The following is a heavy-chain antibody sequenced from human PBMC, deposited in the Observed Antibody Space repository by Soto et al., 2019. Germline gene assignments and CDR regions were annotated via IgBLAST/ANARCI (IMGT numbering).Heavy chain of an antibody. CDR2: ISGSGGST. V-gene: IGHV3-23*01. CDR3: VKRYCSGGSCYSGAQYNWFDP. CDR1: GFTFSSYA. D-gene: IGHD2-15*01. Sequence: GGSLRLSCAASGFTFSSYAMSWVRQAPGKGLEWVSAISGSGGSTYYADSVKGRFTISRDNSKNTLYLQMNSLRAEDTAVYYCVKRYCSGGSCYSGAQYNWFDPWGQGTLVTVSS. J-gene: IGHJ5*02.